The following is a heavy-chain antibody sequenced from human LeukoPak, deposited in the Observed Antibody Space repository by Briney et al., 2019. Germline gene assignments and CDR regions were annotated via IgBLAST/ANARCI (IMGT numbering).Heavy chain of an antibody. D-gene: IGHD4-17*01. CDR3: ARDYSTVTTRAFDI. CDR1: GFTFSDYY. V-gene: IGHV3-11*04. CDR2: ISSSGSTI. J-gene: IGHJ3*02. Sequence: GGSLRLSCAASGFTFSDYYMSWIRQAPGKGLEWVSYISSSGSTIYYADSVKGRFTISRDNAKNSLYLQMNSLRAEDTAVYYCARDYSTVTTRAFDIWGQGTMVTVSS.